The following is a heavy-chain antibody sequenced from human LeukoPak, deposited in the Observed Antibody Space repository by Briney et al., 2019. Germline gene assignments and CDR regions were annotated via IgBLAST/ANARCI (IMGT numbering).Heavy chain of an antibody. CDR2: ISSSSSSYI. V-gene: IGHV3-21*01. CDR1: GFTFSSYS. CDR3: AREGEGYYGSGSYSFDY. D-gene: IGHD3-10*01. J-gene: IGHJ4*02. Sequence: GGSLRLSCAASGFTFSSYSMNWVRQAPGKGLEWVSSISSSSSSYIYYADSVKGRFTISRDNAKNSLYLQMNSLRAEDTAVYYCAREGEGYYGSGSYSFDYWGQGTLVTVSS.